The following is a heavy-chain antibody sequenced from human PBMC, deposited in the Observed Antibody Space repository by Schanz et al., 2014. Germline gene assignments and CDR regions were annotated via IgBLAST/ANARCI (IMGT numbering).Heavy chain of an antibody. V-gene: IGHV3-23*01. CDR2: MIGSGSSV. D-gene: IGHD3-22*01. Sequence: EVQLLESGGGLVQPGGSLRLSCAASGFTFSIYGMSWVRQAPGKGLEWVSRMIGSGSSVFYADSVKGRFTISRDNLKYTVYLQMNSLRAGDTAVYYCAKDGRLPYYGTGSDFDYWGQGTLVAVSS. J-gene: IGHJ4*02. CDR3: AKDGRLPYYGTGSDFDY. CDR1: GFTFSIYG.